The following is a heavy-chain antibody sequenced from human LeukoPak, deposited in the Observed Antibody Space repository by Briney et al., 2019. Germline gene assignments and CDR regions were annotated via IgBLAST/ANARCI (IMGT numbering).Heavy chain of an antibody. CDR1: GFTFSSYG. V-gene: IGHV3-30*18. CDR2: ISYDGSNK. J-gene: IGHJ4*02. Sequence: PGRSLRLSCASSGFTFSSYGMHWVRQAPGKGLEWVAVISYDGSNKYYADSVKGRFTISRDNSKNTLYLQMNSLRAEGTAVYYCAKDLAVAGLFDYWGQGTLVTVSS. CDR3: AKDLAVAGLFDY. D-gene: IGHD6-19*01.